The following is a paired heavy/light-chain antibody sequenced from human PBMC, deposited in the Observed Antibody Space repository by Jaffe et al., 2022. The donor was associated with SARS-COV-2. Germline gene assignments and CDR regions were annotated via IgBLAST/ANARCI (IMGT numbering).Light chain of an antibody. Sequence: QSALTQPPSVSGSPGQSVTISCIGTSNDVGTYNRVSWYQQPPGTAPKVIIYEVNNRPSGVPDRFSGSKSGNTASLTISGLQTEDEADYYCSSYTSSSNWVFGGGTKVTVL. CDR1: SNDVGTYNR. J-gene: IGLJ3*02. V-gene: IGLV2-18*02. CDR2: EVN. CDR3: SSYTSSSNWV.
Heavy chain of an antibody. CDR2: IYYSGST. Sequence: QLQLQASGPGLVKPSETLSLTCSVSGGSLSSTNYYCGWIRQPPGKGLEWIGSIYYSGSTYWNPSLKSRVTISADTSKTQFSLKLTSVTAADTAVYYCARQRYDGAFDIWGQGAMVTVSS. CDR1: GGSLSSTNYY. J-gene: IGHJ3*02. V-gene: IGHV4-39*01. D-gene: IGHD1-1*01. CDR3: ARQRYDGAFDI.